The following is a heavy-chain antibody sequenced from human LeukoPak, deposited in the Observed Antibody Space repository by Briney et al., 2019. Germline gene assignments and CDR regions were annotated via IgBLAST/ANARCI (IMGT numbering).Heavy chain of an antibody. J-gene: IGHJ4*02. D-gene: IGHD3-16*01. CDR3: ARARANAIMYYFDY. Sequence: SETLSLTCTVSGGSISSYYWSWIRQPPGKGLEWIGYIYYSGSTNYNPSLKSRVTISVDTSKNQFSLKLSSVTAADTAVYYCARARANAIMYYFDYWGQGTLVTVSS. V-gene: IGHV4-59*01. CDR1: GGSISSYY. CDR2: IYYSGST.